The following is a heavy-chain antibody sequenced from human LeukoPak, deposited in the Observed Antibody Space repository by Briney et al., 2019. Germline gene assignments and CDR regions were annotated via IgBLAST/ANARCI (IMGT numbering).Heavy chain of an antibody. V-gene: IGHV4-59*01. CDR3: ARGQYYYDSSGYRY. J-gene: IGHJ4*02. CDR2: IYYSGST. Sequence: SETLSLTCAVYGGSFSGYYWSWIRQPPGKGLEWIGYIYYSGSTNYNPSLKSRVTISVDTSKNQFSLKLSSVTAADTAMYYCARGQYYYDSSGYRYWGQGTLVTVSS. CDR1: GGSFSGYY. D-gene: IGHD3-22*01.